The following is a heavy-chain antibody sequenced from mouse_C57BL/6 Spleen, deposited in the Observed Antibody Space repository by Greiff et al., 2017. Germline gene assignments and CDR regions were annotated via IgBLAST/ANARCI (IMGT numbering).Heavy chain of an antibody. CDR3: ARFYYGGSYWYFDV. V-gene: IGHV1-59*01. J-gene: IGHJ1*03. CDR1: GYTFTSYW. Sequence: QVQLQQPGAELVRPGTSVKLSCKASGYTFTSYWMHWVKQRPGQGLEWIGVIDPSDSYTNYNQKFKGQATLTVDQSYSTAYMQISSLTSEDSAVYYCARFYYGGSYWYFDVWGTGTTVTVSS. CDR2: IDPSDSYT. D-gene: IGHD1-1*01.